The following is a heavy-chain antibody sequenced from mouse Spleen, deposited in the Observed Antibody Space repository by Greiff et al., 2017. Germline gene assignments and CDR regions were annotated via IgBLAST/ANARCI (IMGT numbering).Heavy chain of an antibody. D-gene: IGHD4-1*01. Sequence: EVKLVESGGGLVKPGGSLKLSCAASGFAFSSYDMSWVRQTPEKRLEWVAYISSGGGSTYYPDTVKGRFTISRDNAKNTLYLQMSSLKSEDTAMYYCARQGLGRYYAMDYWGQGTSVTVSS. V-gene: IGHV5-12-1*01. CDR3: ARQGLGRYYAMDY. J-gene: IGHJ4*01. CDR1: GFAFSSYD. CDR2: ISSGGGST.